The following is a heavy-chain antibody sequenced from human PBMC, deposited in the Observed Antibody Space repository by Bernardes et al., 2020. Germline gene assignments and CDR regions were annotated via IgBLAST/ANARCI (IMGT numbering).Heavy chain of an antibody. CDR1: GFRFSSYW. J-gene: IGHJ4*02. D-gene: IGHD3-10*01. CDR3: AGSSYDSGTLSIF. CDR2: IKEDGSDK. Sequence: GGSLRLSRAASGFRFSSYWMRWVRQAPGKGLEWVAHIKEDGSDKSYVDSVKGRFIISRDNGEKSLYLQMNSLRVEDTAVYYCAGSSYDSGTLSIFWGQGTLVTVSS. V-gene: IGHV3-7*01.